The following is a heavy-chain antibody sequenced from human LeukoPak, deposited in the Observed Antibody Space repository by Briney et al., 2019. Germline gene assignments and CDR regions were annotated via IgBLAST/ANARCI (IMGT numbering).Heavy chain of an antibody. V-gene: IGHV3-23*01. CDR3: AKDGLRGYDFDS. D-gene: IGHD5-12*01. Sequence: GGSLRLSCEVSGITFSTYAMAWVRQAPGKGLEWVSTVSNSGDNTYHADSVKGRFTISRDNSKNTVFLKMNRLRGEDTAIYFCAKDGLRGYDFDSWGQGTLVTVAS. CDR2: VSNSGDNT. CDR1: GITFSTYA. J-gene: IGHJ5*01.